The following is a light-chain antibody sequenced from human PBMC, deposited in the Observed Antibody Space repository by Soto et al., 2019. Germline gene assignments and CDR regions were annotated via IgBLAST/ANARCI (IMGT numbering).Light chain of an antibody. V-gene: IGKV3-20*01. CDR3: QQYDSSPLT. Sequence: EIVLTQSPGTLSLSPGERATLSCRAIQSVSSSSYLAWYQQQPGQAPRLLIYGASSRATGIPDRFSGSGSGTDFTLTISRLEPEDFAVYYCQQYDSSPLTFGPGTKVDIK. CDR1: QSVSSSSY. CDR2: GAS. J-gene: IGKJ3*01.